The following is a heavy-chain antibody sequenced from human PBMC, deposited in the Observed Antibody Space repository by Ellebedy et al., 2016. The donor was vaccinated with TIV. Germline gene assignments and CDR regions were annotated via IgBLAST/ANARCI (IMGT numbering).Heavy chain of an antibody. Sequence: PGGSLRLSCTGSGYSFTTYWISWVRQMPGKGLEWMGRIDPSDSYIKYSPSFQGHVTISVDKSISTAYLQWNSLKASDTAMFYCARPSDWNDGYFHYWGQGTLVTVSS. CDR3: ARPSDWNDGYFHY. V-gene: IGHV5-10-1*01. D-gene: IGHD1-1*01. CDR1: GYSFTTYW. J-gene: IGHJ4*02. CDR2: IDPSDSYI.